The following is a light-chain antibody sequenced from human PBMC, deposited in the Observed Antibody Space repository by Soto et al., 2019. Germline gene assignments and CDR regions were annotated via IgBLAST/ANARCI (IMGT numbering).Light chain of an antibody. J-gene: IGKJ5*01. Sequence: EIVLTQSPATLSLSPGERATLSCRASQSVGKYLAWYQQKPGQAPRLLIYDASNRATGIPARFSGSGSGTDFTLTISSLEPEDFALYYCQQRSNWPPITFGQGTRLEIK. CDR2: DAS. CDR3: QQRSNWPPIT. CDR1: QSVGKY. V-gene: IGKV3-11*01.